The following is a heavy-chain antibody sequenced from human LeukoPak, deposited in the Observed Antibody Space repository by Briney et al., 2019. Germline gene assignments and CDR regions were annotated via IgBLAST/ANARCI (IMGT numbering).Heavy chain of an antibody. CDR3: ARGAFFHASDI. CDR2: INSDGRDT. Sequence: SGGSLRLSCAASGFSFINYWMHWVRQAPGKGLEWVSRINSDGRDTIYGDSVEGRFTVSRDNAKDTVYLQLNSLRAEDTAVYFCARGAFFHASDIWGQGTVVTVSS. D-gene: IGHD3-3*01. V-gene: IGHV3-74*01. J-gene: IGHJ3*02. CDR1: GFSFINYW.